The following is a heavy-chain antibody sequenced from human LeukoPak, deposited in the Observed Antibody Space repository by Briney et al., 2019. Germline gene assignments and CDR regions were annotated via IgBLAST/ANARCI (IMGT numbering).Heavy chain of an antibody. CDR1: GFTPGDHA. V-gene: IGHV3-49*04. CDR2: IISNAYRGTT. CDR3: SRGPIQLWMHNGMDV. D-gene: IGHD5-24*01. Sequence: GGSLRLSCAASGFTPGDHAMTWVRQAPGKGLEWVAFIISNAYRGTTEYAPSVKGRFSISRDDSKSVVYLQMNGLKSEDTAVYYCSRGPIQLWMHNGMDVWGQGTTVTVSS. J-gene: IGHJ6*02.